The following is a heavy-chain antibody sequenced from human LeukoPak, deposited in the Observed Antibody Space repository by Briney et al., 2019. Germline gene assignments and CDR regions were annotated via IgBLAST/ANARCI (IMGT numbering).Heavy chain of an antibody. CDR2: INPNSGGT. CDR1: GYTFTGYY. Sequence: ASAKVSCKASGYTFTGYYMHWVRQAPGQGLEWMGWINPNSGGTNYAQKFQGRVTMTRDTSISTAYMELSRLRSDDTAVYYCARGDRIPTALFFHFDYWGQGTLVTVSS. CDR3: ARGDRIPTALFFHFDY. V-gene: IGHV1-2*02. J-gene: IGHJ4*02. D-gene: IGHD2-2*01.